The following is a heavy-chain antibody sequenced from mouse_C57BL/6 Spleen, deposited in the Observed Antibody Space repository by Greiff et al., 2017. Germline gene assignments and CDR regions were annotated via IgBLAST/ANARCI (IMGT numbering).Heavy chain of an antibody. Sequence: QVQLQQSGAELVRPGASVTLSCKASGYTFTDYEMHWVKQTPVHGLEWIGAIDPETGGTAYNQKFKGKAILTADKSSSTAYMELRSLTSEDSAVYYCTRVPLHYYGSSYQAWFAYWGQGTLVTVSA. CDR1: GYTFTDYE. J-gene: IGHJ3*01. D-gene: IGHD1-1*01. CDR2: IDPETGGT. CDR3: TRVPLHYYGSSYQAWFAY. V-gene: IGHV1-15*01.